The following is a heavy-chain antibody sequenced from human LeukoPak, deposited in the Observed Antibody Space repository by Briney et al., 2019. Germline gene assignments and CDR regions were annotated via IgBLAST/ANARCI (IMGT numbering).Heavy chain of an antibody. CDR2: TYYRSKWYN. D-gene: IGHD3-22*01. CDR3: ARDRLANYYDSSGYEPYYYYYGMDV. V-gene: IGHV6-1*01. J-gene: IGHJ6*02. CDR1: GDSVSSNSAA. Sequence: SQTLSLTCAISGDSVSSNSAAWNWIRQSPSRGLESLGRTYYRSKWYNDYAVSVKSRITINPDTSKNQFSLQLNSVTPEDTAVYYCARDRLANYYDSSGYEPYYYYYGMDVWGQGTTVTVSS.